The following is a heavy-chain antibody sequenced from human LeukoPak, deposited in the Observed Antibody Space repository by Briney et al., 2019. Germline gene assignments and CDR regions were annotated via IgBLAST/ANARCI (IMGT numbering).Heavy chain of an antibody. CDR2: IYYSGST. CDR3: AGGGVGYDLFDY. Sequence: SETLSLTCTVSGGSISSYYWSWIRQPPGKGLEWIGYIYYSGSTNYNPSLKSRVTISVDTSKYQFSLKLSSVTAADTAVYYCAGGGVGYDLFDYWGQGTLVTVSS. CDR1: GGSISSYY. V-gene: IGHV4-59*08. D-gene: IGHD5-18*01. J-gene: IGHJ4*02.